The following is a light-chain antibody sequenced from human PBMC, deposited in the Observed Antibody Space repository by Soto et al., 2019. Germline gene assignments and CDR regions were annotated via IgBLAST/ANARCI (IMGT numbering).Light chain of an antibody. CDR1: QSVRSRF. CDR3: QQYSNWPLT. Sequence: EIVMTHSTATLSVSTGERATLSCRASQSVRSRFLAWYKQKPGQAPSLLIYGASTRATGIPARFSGSGSGTEFTLTINRLQSEDFAVYYCQQYSNWPLTFGGGTKVDIK. J-gene: IGKJ4*01. V-gene: IGKV3-15*01. CDR2: GAS.